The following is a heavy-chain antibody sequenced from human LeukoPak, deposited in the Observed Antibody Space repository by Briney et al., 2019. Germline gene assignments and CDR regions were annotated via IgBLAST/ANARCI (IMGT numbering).Heavy chain of an antibody. CDR2: ISYDGSNK. CDR1: GFTFSSYG. CDR3: AKDQFGVYYGSGSYYGYVSTLDY. V-gene: IGHV3-30*18. J-gene: IGHJ4*02. D-gene: IGHD3-10*01. Sequence: GGSLRLSCAASGFTFSSYGMHWVRQAPGKGLEWVAVISYDGSNKYYADSVKGRFTISRDNSKNTLYLQMNSLRAEDTAVYYCAKDQFGVYYGSGSYYGYVSTLDYWGQGTLVTVSS.